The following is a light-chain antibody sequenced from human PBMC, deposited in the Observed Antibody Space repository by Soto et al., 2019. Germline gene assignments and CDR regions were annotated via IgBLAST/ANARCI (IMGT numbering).Light chain of an antibody. CDR3: SSHTSGSTRV. CDR2: EVT. V-gene: IGLV2-14*01. CDR1: SGDVGGYDY. Sequence: QSVLTQPASVSGSPGQSIAISCTGTSGDVGGYDYVSWYQQHPDKAPKLMIYEVTKRPSWVSNRFSGSKSGNTASLTISGLQPEDEADYYCSSHTSGSTRVFGSGTKVTLL. J-gene: IGLJ1*01.